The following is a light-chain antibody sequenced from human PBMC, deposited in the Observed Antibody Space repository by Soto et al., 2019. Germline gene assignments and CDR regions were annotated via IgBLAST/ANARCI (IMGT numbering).Light chain of an antibody. CDR3: SSYTSSPYV. CDR1: SSDVGGYNY. V-gene: IGLV2-14*01. CDR2: DVS. J-gene: IGLJ1*01. Sequence: QSVLTQPASVSGSPGQSITISCTGTSSDVGGYNYVSWYQQHPGKAPKLMIYDVSNRPSGVSNRFSDSKSGNTASLTISGLQAEDEADYYCSSYTSSPYVFGTGTKLTVL.